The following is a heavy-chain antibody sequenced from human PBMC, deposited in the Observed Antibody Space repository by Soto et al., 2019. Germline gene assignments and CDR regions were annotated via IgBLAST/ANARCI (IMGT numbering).Heavy chain of an antibody. V-gene: IGHV3-23*01. CDR1: GFTFRSYA. D-gene: IGHD4-17*01. CDR2: LLRSGSST. CDR3: AKDAVSGDGVWLPDS. Sequence: GGSLRLSCAASGFTFRSYAMSWARQAPGKGLEWVSSLLRSGSSTYYADSVKGRFTISSDISANSLYLQMDSLRAEDTAVYYCAKDAVSGDGVWLPDSWGQGTVVTVSS. J-gene: IGHJ5*02.